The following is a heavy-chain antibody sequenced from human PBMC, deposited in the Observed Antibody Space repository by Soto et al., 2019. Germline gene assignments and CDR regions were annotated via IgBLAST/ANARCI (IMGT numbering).Heavy chain of an antibody. CDR2: IIPIFGTA. J-gene: IGHJ6*02. V-gene: IGHV1-69*13. D-gene: IGHD2-15*01. Sequence: ASVKVSCKASGGTFSSYAISWVRQAPGQGLEWMGGIIPIFGTANYAQKFQGRVTITADESTSTAYMELSSLRSEDTAVYYCARERYCSGGSCYSSYYYGMDVWGQGTTVTVSS. CDR3: ARERYCSGGSCYSSYYYGMDV. CDR1: GGTFSSYA.